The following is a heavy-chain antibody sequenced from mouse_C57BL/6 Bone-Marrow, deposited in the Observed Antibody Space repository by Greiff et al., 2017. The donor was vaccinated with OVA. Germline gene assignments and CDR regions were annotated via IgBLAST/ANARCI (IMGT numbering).Heavy chain of an antibody. J-gene: IGHJ3*01. V-gene: IGHV14-1*01. Sequence: EVQLQQSGAELVRPGASVKLSCTASGFNITDYYMHWVKQRPEQGLEWIGRIDPEDGDTEYAPKFQGKATMTADTSSNTAYMQLSSLTSEDTAVYYCTLYYYVWFAYGGKGTLVTVSA. CDR1: GFNITDYY. CDR2: IDPEDGDT. CDR3: TLYYYVWFAY. D-gene: IGHD1-1*01.